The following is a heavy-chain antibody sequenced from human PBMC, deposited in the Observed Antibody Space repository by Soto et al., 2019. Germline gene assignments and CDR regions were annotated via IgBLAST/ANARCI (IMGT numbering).Heavy chain of an antibody. CDR1: GYTFTSYA. D-gene: IGHD3-22*01. V-gene: IGHV1-3*01. Sequence: ASVKVSCKASGYTFTSYAMHWARQGPGQRLEWMGWINAGNGNTKYSQKFQGRVTITRDTSASTAYMELSSLRSEDTAVYYCARSGGNYYDSSGYCPNDYWGQGTLVTVSS. CDR2: INAGNGNT. J-gene: IGHJ4*02. CDR3: ARSGGNYYDSSGYCPNDY.